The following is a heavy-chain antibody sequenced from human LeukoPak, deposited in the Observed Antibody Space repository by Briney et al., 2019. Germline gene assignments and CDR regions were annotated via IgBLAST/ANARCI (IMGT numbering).Heavy chain of an antibody. CDR2: ISYDGTNK. Sequence: GGSLRLSCAASGFTFTRYGIHWVRQAPGKGLEWVAVISYDGTNKYYAESVKGRFTISRDNSKNTLYLQMNSLRGEDTAVYYCAKDLFFTSVNYFYYGMDVWGRGTPVIVSS. D-gene: IGHD3-16*01. V-gene: IGHV3-30*18. CDR3: AKDLFFTSVNYFYYGMDV. CDR1: GFTFTRYG. J-gene: IGHJ6*02.